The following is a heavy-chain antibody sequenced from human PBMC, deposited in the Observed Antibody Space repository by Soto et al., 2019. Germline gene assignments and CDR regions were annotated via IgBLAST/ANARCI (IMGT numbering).Heavy chain of an antibody. J-gene: IGHJ4*02. CDR2: ISGGSSSI. V-gene: IGHV3-48*01. CDR3: ATDKLGYCSDGRCYRPGYFEN. CDR1: GFTFNNYA. D-gene: IGHD2-15*01. Sequence: GGSLRLSCAASGFTFNNYAMNWVRQAPGKGLEWISYISGGSSSIYYADSVKGRFTISRDNAKNSLYLQMNSLRAEDTAVYYCATDKLGYCSDGRCYRPGYFENWGQGTPVTVSS.